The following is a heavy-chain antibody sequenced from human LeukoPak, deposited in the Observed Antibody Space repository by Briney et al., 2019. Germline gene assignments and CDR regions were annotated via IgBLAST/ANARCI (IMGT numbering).Heavy chain of an antibody. Sequence: SETLSLTCTVSGGSISSYYWSWIRQPPGKGLEWIGYIYYSGSINYNPSLKSRVTISVDTSMNQFSLKLSSVTAADTAVYYCARGPSTAGYYYYGMDVWGQGTTVTVSS. V-gene: IGHV4-59*01. CDR3: ARGPSTAGYYYYGMDV. CDR1: GGSISSYY. CDR2: IYYSGSI. J-gene: IGHJ6*02.